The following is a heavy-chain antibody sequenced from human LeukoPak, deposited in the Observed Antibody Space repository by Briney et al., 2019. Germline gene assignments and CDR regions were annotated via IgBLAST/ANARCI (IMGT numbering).Heavy chain of an antibody. D-gene: IGHD2-15*01. CDR2: IYSSGST. J-gene: IGHJ4*02. V-gene: IGHV4-4*07. Sequence: PSETLSFTCTVSGGSISSYYWSWIRQPAGKGLEWIGHIYSSGSTNYNPSLKSRVTMSVDTSKNQFSLKLSSVTAADTAVYYCARDRCSSGSCIIFDYWGQGTLVTVSS. CDR3: ARDRCSSGSCIIFDY. CDR1: GGSISSYY.